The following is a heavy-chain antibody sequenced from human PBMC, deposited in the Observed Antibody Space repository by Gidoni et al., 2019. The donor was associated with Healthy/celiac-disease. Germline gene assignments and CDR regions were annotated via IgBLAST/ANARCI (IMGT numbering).Heavy chain of an antibody. V-gene: IGHV1-18*01. CDR2: ISAYNGNT. D-gene: IGHD6-13*01. CDR3: AKQSSWYRDYYYYGMDV. J-gene: IGHJ6*02. Sequence: QVQLVQSGAEVKTPGASVRVSCKASGYNFTSYGISWVRQAPGQGLEWMGWISAYNGNTNYAQKLQGRVTMTTDTSTSTAYMELRSLRSDDTAVYYCAKQSSWYRDYYYYGMDVWGQGTTVTVSS. CDR1: GYNFTSYG.